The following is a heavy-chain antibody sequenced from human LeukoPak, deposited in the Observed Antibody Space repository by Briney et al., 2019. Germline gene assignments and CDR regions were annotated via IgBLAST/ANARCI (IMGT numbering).Heavy chain of an antibody. CDR3: ARGRNYDSSGYYYRDGNWFDP. V-gene: IGHV1-18*01. J-gene: IGHJ5*02. Sequence: ASVKVSCKASGYTFTSYGISWVRQAPGQGLEWMGWISAYNGNTNYAQKLQGRVTMTTDTSTSTAYMELRSLRSDDTAVYYCARGRNYDSSGYYYRDGNWFDPWGQGTLVTVSS. CDR1: GYTFTSYG. CDR2: ISAYNGNT. D-gene: IGHD3-22*01.